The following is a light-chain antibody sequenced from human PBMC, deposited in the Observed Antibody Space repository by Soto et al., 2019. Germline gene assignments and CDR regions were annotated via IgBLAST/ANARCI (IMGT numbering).Light chain of an antibody. CDR3: QQSHNWPRT. CDR1: RSVTTF. V-gene: IGKV3-11*01. J-gene: IGKJ1*01. Sequence: EIVLTQSPAALSLSPGERATLSCRASRSVTTFLAWYQQRPGQAPRLLISEASNRAAGIPARFSGSGSGTDFTLTISSLEPEDFAVYYCQQSHNWPRTFGQGTKVDIK. CDR2: EAS.